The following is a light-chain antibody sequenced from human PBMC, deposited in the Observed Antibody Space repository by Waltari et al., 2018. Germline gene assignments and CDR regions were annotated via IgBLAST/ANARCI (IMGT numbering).Light chain of an antibody. CDR2: KYD. J-gene: IGLJ1*01. CDR3: AACDDSLNRV. Sequence: QPVLTQPPSASGTPGQRVTISCSGSSSNIGSNPFNWYQQLPGMAPQLLIYKYDQRPAWVPDRFSGSKSGTSASLAISGLQSEDEADYYGAACDDSLNRVFGTGTKVTVL. CDR1: SSNIGSNP. V-gene: IGLV1-44*01.